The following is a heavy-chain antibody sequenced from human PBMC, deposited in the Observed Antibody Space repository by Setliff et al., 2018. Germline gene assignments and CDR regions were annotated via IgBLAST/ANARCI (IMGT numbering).Heavy chain of an antibody. CDR3: IVNMVRPVTGLDS. J-gene: IGHJ4*02. CDR1: GYTFSSYA. CDR2: INPNDGYT. V-gene: IGHV1-46*01. D-gene: IGHD2-15*01. Sequence: ASVKVSCKASGYTFSSYAMNWVRQAPGKGLEWMGTINPNDGYTIYAPAFQGRVAMTTDTSTGTAYMELSGLTSADTAIYYCIVNMVRPVTGLDSWGPGTLVTVSS.